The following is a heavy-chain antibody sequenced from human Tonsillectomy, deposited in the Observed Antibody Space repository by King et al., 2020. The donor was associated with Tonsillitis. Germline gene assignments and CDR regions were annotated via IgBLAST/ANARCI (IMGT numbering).Heavy chain of an antibody. V-gene: IGHV4-34*01. Sequence: VQLQQWGAGLLKPSETLSLTCAVYGGSFSGYYWNWIRQPPGKGLEWIGEINHSGSTNYNPSLKSRVTISVDTSKNQFSLKLSSVTAADTAVYYCARGRVQLWSTPADYWGQGTLVTVSS. CDR1: GGSFSGYY. D-gene: IGHD5-18*01. CDR3: ARGRVQLWSTPADY. CDR2: INHSGST. J-gene: IGHJ4*02.